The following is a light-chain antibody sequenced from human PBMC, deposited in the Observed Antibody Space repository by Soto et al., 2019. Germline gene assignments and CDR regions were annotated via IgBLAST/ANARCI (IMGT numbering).Light chain of an antibody. Sequence: AIPMTQSPSSLSASVGDTVTITCWASQGIRDDLGWYQQKPGKAPKLLIYAASSLQSGVPLRFSGSGSGTDFTLTISSLQPEDFATYYCLQDYLYPWTFGQGTKVEIK. CDR3: LQDYLYPWT. CDR2: AAS. J-gene: IGKJ1*01. CDR1: QGIRDD. V-gene: IGKV1-6*01.